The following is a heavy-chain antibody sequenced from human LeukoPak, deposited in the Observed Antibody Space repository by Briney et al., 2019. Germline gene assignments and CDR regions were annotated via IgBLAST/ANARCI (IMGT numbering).Heavy chain of an antibody. Sequence: PGGSLRLSCAASGFTFSSYAMSWVRQAPGKGLEWVGFIRSKAYGGTTEYAASVKGRFTISRDDSKSIAYLQMNSLKTEDTAVYYCTRAPLRYFDEYYFDYWGQGTLVTVSS. CDR3: TRAPLRYFDEYYFDY. CDR1: GFTFSSYA. D-gene: IGHD3-9*01. V-gene: IGHV3-49*04. J-gene: IGHJ4*02. CDR2: IRSKAYGGTT.